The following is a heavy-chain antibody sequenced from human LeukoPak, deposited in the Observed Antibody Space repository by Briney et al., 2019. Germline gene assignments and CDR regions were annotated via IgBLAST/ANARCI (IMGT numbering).Heavy chain of an antibody. CDR1: GYTFTGYY. J-gene: IGHJ4*02. Sequence: GASVKVSCTASGYTFTGYYMHWVRQAPGQGLEWMGWINPNSGGTNYAHKFQGRVTMTRDTSISTAYMELSRLRSDDTAVYYCARAGGVPRLDYWGQGTLVTVSS. D-gene: IGHD1-26*01. V-gene: IGHV1-2*02. CDR3: ARAGGVPRLDY. CDR2: INPNSGGT.